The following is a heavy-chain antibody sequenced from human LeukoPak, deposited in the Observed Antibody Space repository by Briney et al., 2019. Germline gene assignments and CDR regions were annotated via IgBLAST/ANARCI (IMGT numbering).Heavy chain of an antibody. CDR2: VYTTGTT. V-gene: IGHV4-4*07. D-gene: IGHD3-16*01. CDR1: SGSINSYY. CDR3: GRQGCIGAHYFLDF. J-gene: IGHJ4*02. Sequence: SETLSLTCTVSSGSINSYYWGWVRQPPGKGLEWIGRVYTTGTTQHNPSLKSRVTMSIDTSTNQFSLNLRSMTAADTAVYYCGRQGCIGAHYFLDFWSQGTLVAVS.